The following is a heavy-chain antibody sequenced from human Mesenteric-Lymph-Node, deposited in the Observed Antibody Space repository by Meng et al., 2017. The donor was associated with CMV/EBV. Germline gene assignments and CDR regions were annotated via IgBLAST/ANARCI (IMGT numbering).Heavy chain of an antibody. CDR2: TYYRSKWYN. V-gene: IGHV6-1*01. J-gene: IGHJ4*02. CDR1: GDSVSSDSST. CDR3: ARDFAGSNIPYFDY. D-gene: IGHD2-21*01. Sequence: LETLSLTCAISGDSVSSDSSTWNWIRQSPSRGLEWLGRTYYRSKWYNDYAFSVKGRITISPDTSKNQFSLQLNSVSPEDTAVYYCARDFAGSNIPYFDYWGQGTLVTVSS.